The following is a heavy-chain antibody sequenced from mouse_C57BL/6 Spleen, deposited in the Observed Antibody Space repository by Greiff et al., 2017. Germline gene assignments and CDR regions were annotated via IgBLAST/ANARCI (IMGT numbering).Heavy chain of an antibody. D-gene: IGHD1-1*01. CDR1: GFTFSSYT. Sequence: EVQLVESGGGLVKPGGSLKLSCAASGFTFSSYTMSWVRQTPEKRLEWVATISGGGGNTYYPDSVKGRFTFSRDNSNNTLYLQMSSLRSEDTALYYCERHVPAYYGSSYGDLDVWGTGTTVTVSS. CDR3: ERHVPAYYGSSYGDLDV. J-gene: IGHJ1*03. V-gene: IGHV5-9*01. CDR2: ISGGGGNT.